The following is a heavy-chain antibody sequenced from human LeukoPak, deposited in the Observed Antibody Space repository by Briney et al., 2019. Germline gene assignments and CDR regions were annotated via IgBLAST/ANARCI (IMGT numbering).Heavy chain of an antibody. Sequence: SETLSLTCTVSGGSISSYYWSWIRQPPGKGLEWIGYIYYSGSTNYNPSLKSRVTISVDTSKNQFSLKLSSVTAADTAVYYCARANPHYYDSSGYFQGVDYWGQGTLVTVSS. J-gene: IGHJ4*02. CDR2: IYYSGST. D-gene: IGHD3-22*01. CDR1: GGSISSYY. V-gene: IGHV4-59*01. CDR3: ARANPHYYDSSGYFQGVDY.